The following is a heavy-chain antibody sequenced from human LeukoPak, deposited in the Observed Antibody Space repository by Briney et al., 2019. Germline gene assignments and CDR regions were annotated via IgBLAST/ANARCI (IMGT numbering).Heavy chain of an antibody. CDR3: ARLQRDTKPEDY. CDR2: IYPGDSDT. Sequence: GESLQISCQGSGSSFTSYWIGWVRKLPGKGLEWMGIIYPGDSDTRYSPSFQGQVTISADKSISTAYLQWSSLKASDTAMYYCARLQRDTKPEDYWGQGTLVTVSS. V-gene: IGHV5-51*01. D-gene: IGHD5-18*01. CDR1: GSSFTSYW. J-gene: IGHJ4*02.